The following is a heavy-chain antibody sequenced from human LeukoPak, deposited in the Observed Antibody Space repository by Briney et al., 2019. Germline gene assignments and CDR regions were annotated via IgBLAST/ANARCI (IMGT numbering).Heavy chain of an antibody. CDR2: ISYDGSNK. Sequence: GGSLRLSCAASGFTFSSYGMHWVRQAPGKGLEWVAVISYDGSNKYYADSVKGRFTISRDNSKNTLYLQMNSLRAEDTAVCYCARDPSNYYGSGPFDYWGQGTLVTVSS. CDR1: GFTFSSYG. CDR3: ARDPSNYYGSGPFDY. D-gene: IGHD3-10*01. J-gene: IGHJ4*02. V-gene: IGHV3-30*03.